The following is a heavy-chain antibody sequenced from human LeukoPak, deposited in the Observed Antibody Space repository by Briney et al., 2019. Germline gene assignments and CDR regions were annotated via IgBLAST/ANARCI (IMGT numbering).Heavy chain of an antibody. J-gene: IGHJ1*01. Sequence: PGGSLRLSCSASGLTFSSYAMHWVRQAPGRGLQYVSVISGNGVSTSYADSVKGRFTISRDNSKNTVYLQMTSLRAEDTAVYYCVGDGRDGYNIYFHHWGQGTLVTVSS. D-gene: IGHD5-24*01. V-gene: IGHV3-64D*06. CDR2: ISGNGVST. CDR1: GLTFSSYA. CDR3: VGDGRDGYNIYFHH.